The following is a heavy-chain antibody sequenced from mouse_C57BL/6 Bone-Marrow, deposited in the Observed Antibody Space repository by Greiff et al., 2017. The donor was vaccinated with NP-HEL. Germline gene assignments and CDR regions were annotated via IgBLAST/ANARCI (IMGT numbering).Heavy chain of an antibody. CDR2: IDPENGDT. J-gene: IGHJ4*01. CDR1: GFNIKDDY. CDR3: TTGGSSPYAMDY. D-gene: IGHD1-1*01. Sequence: VQLKESGAELVRPGASVKLSCTASGFNIKDDYMHWVKQRPEQGLEWIGWIDPENGDTEYASKFQGKATITADTSSNTAYLQLSILTSEDTAVYYGTTGGSSPYAMDYWGQGTSVTVSS. V-gene: IGHV14-4*01.